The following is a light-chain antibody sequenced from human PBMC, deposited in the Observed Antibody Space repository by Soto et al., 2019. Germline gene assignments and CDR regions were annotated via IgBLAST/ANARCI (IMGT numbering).Light chain of an antibody. CDR3: QAWDSSIYVV. CDR1: KLGDKY. Sequence: SYELTQPPSVSVSPGQTASITCSGDKLGDKYACWYQQKPCQSPVLVIYQDSKRPSGIPERFSGSNSGNTATLTISGTQAMDEADYYCQAWDSSIYVVFGGGTKLTVL. J-gene: IGLJ2*01. CDR2: QDS. V-gene: IGLV3-1*01.